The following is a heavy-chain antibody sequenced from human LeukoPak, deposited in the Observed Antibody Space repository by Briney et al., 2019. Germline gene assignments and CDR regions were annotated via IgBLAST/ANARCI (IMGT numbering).Heavy chain of an antibody. CDR1: GGSISSSSYY. Sequence: PSETLSLTCTVSGGSISSSSYYWGWIRQPPGKGLEWIGSIYYSGSTYYNPSLKSRVTISVDTSKNQFSLKLSSVTAADTAVYYCARDPVVPQLEWGGDAFDIWGQGTMVTVSS. CDR2: IYYSGST. D-gene: IGHD6-13*01. CDR3: ARDPVVPQLEWGGDAFDI. J-gene: IGHJ3*02. V-gene: IGHV4-39*07.